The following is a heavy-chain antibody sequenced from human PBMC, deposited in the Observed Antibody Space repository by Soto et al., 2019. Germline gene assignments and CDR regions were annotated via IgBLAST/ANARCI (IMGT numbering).Heavy chain of an antibody. J-gene: IGHJ3*02. CDR3: ARGLVDAWNAFDI. CDR1: GGSFSGYY. V-gene: IGHV4-34*01. CDR2: INHSGST. D-gene: IGHD1-26*01. Sequence: LSLTCAVYGGSFSGYYWSLIRQPPGKGLEWIGEINHSGSTNYNPSLKSRVTISVDTSKNQFSLKLSSVTAADTAVYYCARGLVDAWNAFDIWGQGTMVTVS.